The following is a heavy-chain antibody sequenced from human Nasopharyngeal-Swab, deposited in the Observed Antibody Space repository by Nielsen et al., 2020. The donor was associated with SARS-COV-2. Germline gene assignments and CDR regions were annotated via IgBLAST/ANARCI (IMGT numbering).Heavy chain of an antibody. V-gene: IGHV3-7*01. Sequence: WIRQPPGKGLEWVASVKQDGSEKYSVDSMRGRFTISRDNTKNSVYLQMNNLRAEDTAVYYCAREICTRITCFDYGMDVWGQGTTVTVSS. D-gene: IGHD2-2*01. J-gene: IGHJ6*02. CDR3: AREICTRITCFDYGMDV. CDR2: VKQDGSEK.